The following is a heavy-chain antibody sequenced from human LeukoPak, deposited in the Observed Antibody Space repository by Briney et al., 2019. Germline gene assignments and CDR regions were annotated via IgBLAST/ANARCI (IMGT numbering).Heavy chain of an antibody. CDR3: ARSWFGLNWFDP. Sequence: SETLSLTCAVYGGSFSGYYWSWIRQPPGKGLEWIGEINHRGSTNYNPSLKSRVTVSLDTSKNQFSLKLSSVTAADTAVYYCARSWFGLNWFDPWGQGTLVTVSS. D-gene: IGHD3-10*01. J-gene: IGHJ5*02. CDR2: INHRGST. CDR1: GGSFSGYY. V-gene: IGHV4-34*01.